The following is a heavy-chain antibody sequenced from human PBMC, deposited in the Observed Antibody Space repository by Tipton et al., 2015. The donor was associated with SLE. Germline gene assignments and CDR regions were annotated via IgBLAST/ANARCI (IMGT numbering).Heavy chain of an antibody. J-gene: IGHJ4*02. CDR1: GGSMNSPY. V-gene: IGHV4-59*11. D-gene: IGHD3-10*01. CDR2: IYYTGRT. CDR3: ARDLDVFYGSGSYYTRGGPLDY. Sequence: TLSLTCPVSGGSMNSPYWSWLRQPPGKGLEWIGYIYYTGRTNYNPSLKSRVTISVATSKNQFSLELTSVTAADTAVYYCARDLDVFYGSGSYYTRGGPLDYWGQGTLVTVSS.